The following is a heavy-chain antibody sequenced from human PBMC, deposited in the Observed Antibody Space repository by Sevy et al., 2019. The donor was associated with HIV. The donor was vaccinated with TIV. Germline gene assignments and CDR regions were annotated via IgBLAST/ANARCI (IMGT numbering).Heavy chain of an antibody. CDR3: ARDHVKDGDLGDYYYYAMDV. CDR2: LSSSDSTI. D-gene: IGHD4-17*01. J-gene: IGHJ6*02. Sequence: GGSLRLSCAASVFTFSDYYMSWIRQAPGKGLEWISYLSSSDSTIYYADSVKGRFTISRDNAKNSMYLQMNSLRAEDTAVYYCARDHVKDGDLGDYYYYAMDVWGQGTTVTVSS. V-gene: IGHV3-11*01. CDR1: VFTFSDYY.